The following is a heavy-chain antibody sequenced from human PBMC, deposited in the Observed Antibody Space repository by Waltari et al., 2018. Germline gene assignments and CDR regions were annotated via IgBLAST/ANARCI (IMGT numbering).Heavy chain of an antibody. J-gene: IGHJ3*02. Sequence: QVQLQESGPGLVKPSETLSLTCAVSGYSISSGYYWGWIRQPPGKGLEWIGSIYHSGSTSYTPSLKSRVTISVDTSKNQFSLKLSSVTAADTAVYYCARDLRIAAAGRDDAFDIWGQGTMVTVSS. CDR2: IYHSGST. V-gene: IGHV4-38-2*02. CDR1: GYSISSGYY. CDR3: ARDLRIAAAGRDDAFDI. D-gene: IGHD6-13*01.